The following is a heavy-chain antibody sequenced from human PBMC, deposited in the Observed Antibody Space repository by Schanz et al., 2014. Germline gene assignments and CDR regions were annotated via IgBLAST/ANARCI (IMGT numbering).Heavy chain of an antibody. Sequence: VQLVESGGGVVRPGGSLRLSCAASGFGFDDYAMSWVRQAPGKGLEWVSGINWNGGSTGYADSVKGRFTISRDNARNSLYLQLNRLRVEARCLYVSATIRDAFMVRNDLCGQGARVDVSS. V-gene: IGHV3-20*01. CDR2: INWNGGST. CDR1: GFGFDDYA. D-gene: IGHD3-10*01. J-gene: IGHJ5*02. CDR3: ATIRDAFMVRNDL.